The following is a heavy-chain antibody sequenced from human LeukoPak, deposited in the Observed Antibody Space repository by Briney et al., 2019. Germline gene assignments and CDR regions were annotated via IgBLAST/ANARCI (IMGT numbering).Heavy chain of an antibody. CDR1: GGSISSSSYY. J-gene: IGHJ6*03. V-gene: IGHV4-39*07. D-gene: IGHD1-26*01. CDR2: IYYSGST. CDR3: ARGHRGGGSYSYYYYYMDV. Sequence: SETLSLTCTVSGGSISSSSYYWGWIRQPPGKGLEWIGSIYYSGSTYYNPSLKSRVTISVDTSKNQFSLKLSSVTAADTAVYYCARGHRGGGSYSYYYYYMDVWGKGTTVTVSS.